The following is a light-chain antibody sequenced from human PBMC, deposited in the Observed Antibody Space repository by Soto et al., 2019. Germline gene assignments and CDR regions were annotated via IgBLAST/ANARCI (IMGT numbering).Light chain of an antibody. J-gene: IGKJ2*01. CDR3: QQSNSYSRYT. Sequence: DIQMTQSPSTLSASVGDRVTITCRASQSISSWLAWYQQKPGKAPKLLIYDASSLESGVPSRFSGSGSGTEFTLTISSLQTDDFATYDRQQSNSYSRYTFGQVTKLEIK. CDR2: DAS. V-gene: IGKV1-5*01. CDR1: QSISSW.